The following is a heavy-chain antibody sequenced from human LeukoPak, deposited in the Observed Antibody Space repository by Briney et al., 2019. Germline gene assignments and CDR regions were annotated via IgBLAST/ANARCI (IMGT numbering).Heavy chain of an antibody. V-gene: IGHV3-13*01. CDR1: GCNFSSFD. CDR3: ARGPPRGKYYYMDV. CDR2: IGTASDT. Sequence: GGSLRLSCAASGCNFSSFDMQWVRQPTGQGLEWVSTIGTASDTYYPGSVEGRFTLSRDNAKNSLYLQMTSLTAGDTAVYYCARGPPRGKYYYMDVWGKGTTVTVSS. J-gene: IGHJ6*03. D-gene: IGHD1-1*01.